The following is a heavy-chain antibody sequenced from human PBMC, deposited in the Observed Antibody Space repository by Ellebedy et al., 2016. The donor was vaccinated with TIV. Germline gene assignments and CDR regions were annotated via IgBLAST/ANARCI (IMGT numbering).Heavy chain of an antibody. CDR2: INPYSGGT. Sequence: ASVKVSCKASGYTFTDYFIHWVRQAPAQGLEWMGRINPYSGGTDYAQKFQGRVTMTRDTSTSTAYMEVSRLRSGDTVVYYCAREALRSSNSYDTSGYTYGVDVWGQGTTVTVSS. CDR3: AREALRSSNSYDTSGYTYGVDV. V-gene: IGHV1-2*05. CDR1: GYTFTDYF. J-gene: IGHJ6*02. D-gene: IGHD3-22*01.